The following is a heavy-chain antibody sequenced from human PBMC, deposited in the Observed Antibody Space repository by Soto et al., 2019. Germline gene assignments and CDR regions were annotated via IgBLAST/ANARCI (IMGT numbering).Heavy chain of an antibody. J-gene: IGHJ4*02. CDR1: GFSLSTSGLG. Sequence: QITLKETGPTLVRPTQTLTLTCTFSGFSLSTSGLGVGWIRQPPGKALEWLALIYWNDDKRYSPSLKARLTITKDTSKNQVVLTMTNMDPVDTATYYCSHRPSGWYLFCCWGQGTLVTVAS. CDR3: SHRPSGWYLFCC. CDR2: IYWNDDK. D-gene: IGHD6-19*01. V-gene: IGHV2-5*01.